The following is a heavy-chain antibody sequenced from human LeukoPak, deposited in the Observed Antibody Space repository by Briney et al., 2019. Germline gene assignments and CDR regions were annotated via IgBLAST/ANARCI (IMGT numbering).Heavy chain of an antibody. CDR2: MNPNSGNT. D-gene: IGHD3-3*01. J-gene: IGHJ6*03. Sequence: ASVKVSCKASGYTFTSYDINWVRQATGQGLEWMGWMNPNSGNTGYAQKFQGRVTITRNTSISTAYMELSSLRSEDTAVYYCARSIRHDFWSGYHDQYYYYMDVWGKGTTVTVSS. CDR1: GYTFTSYD. V-gene: IGHV1-8*03. CDR3: ARSIRHDFWSGYHDQYYYYMDV.